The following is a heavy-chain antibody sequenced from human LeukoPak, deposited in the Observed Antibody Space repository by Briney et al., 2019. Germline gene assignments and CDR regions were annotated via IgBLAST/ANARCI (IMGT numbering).Heavy chain of an antibody. Sequence: GGSLRLSCGASGFAFSSHGMHWVRQAPGKGLEWLTIIWYDGSEKYYADSVKGRFTVSRDNSKNTVYLQMNNLRAEDAAVYYCGKDLGSSARYLDRVDYWGQGTLVTVSS. CDR3: GKDLGSSARYLDRVDY. V-gene: IGHV3-33*06. CDR1: GFAFSSHG. CDR2: IWYDGSEK. J-gene: IGHJ4*02. D-gene: IGHD2-2*01.